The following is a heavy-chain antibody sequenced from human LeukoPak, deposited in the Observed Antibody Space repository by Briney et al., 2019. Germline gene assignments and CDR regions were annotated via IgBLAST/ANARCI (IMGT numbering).Heavy chain of an antibody. CDR3: ARDSWSDRGFDP. Sequence: SETLSLTCTVSGGSISSYYWSWIRQPPGKGLEWIGYIYYSGSTNYNPSLKRRVTISVDTSKNQFSLKLSSVTAADTAVYYCARDSWSDRGFDPWGQGTLVTVSS. J-gene: IGHJ5*02. CDR2: IYYSGST. V-gene: IGHV4-59*01. D-gene: IGHD2-8*01. CDR1: GGSISSYY.